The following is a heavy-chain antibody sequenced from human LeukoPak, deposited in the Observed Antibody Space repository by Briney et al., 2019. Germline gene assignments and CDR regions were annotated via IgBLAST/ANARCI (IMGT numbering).Heavy chain of an antibody. D-gene: IGHD6-13*01. CDR1: GYTFTGYY. V-gene: IGHV1-2*02. CDR2: INPNSGGT. Sequence: ASVKVSCKASGYTFTGYYMHWVRQAPGQGLEWMGWINPNSGGTNYAQKFQGRDTMTRDTSISTAYMELSRLTSDDTAVYYCARAGSSSRWVNDYWGQGTLVTVSS. J-gene: IGHJ4*02. CDR3: ARAGSSSRWVNDY.